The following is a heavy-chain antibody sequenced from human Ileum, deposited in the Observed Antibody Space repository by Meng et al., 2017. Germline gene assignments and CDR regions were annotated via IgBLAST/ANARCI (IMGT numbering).Heavy chain of an antibody. CDR3: AREGIYDTTAYYNPDY. V-gene: IGHV3-21*01. Sequence: GESLKISCTTSGFTFSDYSMSWVRQAPGKGLEWVSSISRSSNYIYHADSVKGRLTISRDNAKNSLYLQMNSLRSEDTAAYYCAREGIYDTTAYYNPDYWGQGTLVTVSS. CDR2: ISRSSNYI. J-gene: IGHJ4*02. D-gene: IGHD3-22*01. CDR1: GFTFSDYS.